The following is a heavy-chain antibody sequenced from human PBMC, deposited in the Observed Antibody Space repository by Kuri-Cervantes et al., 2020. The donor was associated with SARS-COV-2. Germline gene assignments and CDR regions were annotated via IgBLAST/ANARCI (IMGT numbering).Heavy chain of an antibody. J-gene: IGHJ4*02. CDR1: GFTFSSYG. D-gene: IGHD2-21*01. Sequence: GESLKISCAASGFTFSSYGMHWVRQAPGKGLEWVAVISYDGSNKYYADSVKGRFTISRDNSKNTLYLQMNSLRAEDTAMYYCAKDRVGVQDFWGQGTLVTVSS. CDR3: AKDRVGVQDF. CDR2: ISYDGSNK. V-gene: IGHV3-30*18.